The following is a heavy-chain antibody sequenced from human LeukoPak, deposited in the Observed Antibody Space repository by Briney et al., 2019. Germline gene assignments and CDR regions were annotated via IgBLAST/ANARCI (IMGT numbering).Heavy chain of an antibody. CDR3: ARHGGDGTRDPFDY. V-gene: IGHV5-51*01. CDR2: IYPGDSDT. J-gene: IGHJ4*02. Sequence: GESLKISCKGSGYTFTTYWIGWVRQMPGKGLELMGIIYPGDSDTRYSPSFQGQVTISADKSISTAFLQWSSLTASDTAMYYCARHGGDGTRDPFDYWGQGTLVTVSS. D-gene: IGHD3-16*01. CDR1: GYTFTTYW.